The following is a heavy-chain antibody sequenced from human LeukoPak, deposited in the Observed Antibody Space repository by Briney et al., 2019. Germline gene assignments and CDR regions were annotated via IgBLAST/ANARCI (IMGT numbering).Heavy chain of an antibody. V-gene: IGHV5-51*01. J-gene: IGHJ6*03. D-gene: IGHD2-2*01. CDR3: ARHGCSSTSCSSYYYYMDV. CDR1: GYRFTSYW. Sequence: GESLQISCKGSGYRFTSYWIGWVRQLPGKGLEWMGIIYPGDSDTRYSPSFQGQVTISADKSISTAYLQWSSLKASDTAMYYCARHGCSSTSCSSYYYYMDVWGKGTTVTVSS. CDR2: IYPGDSDT.